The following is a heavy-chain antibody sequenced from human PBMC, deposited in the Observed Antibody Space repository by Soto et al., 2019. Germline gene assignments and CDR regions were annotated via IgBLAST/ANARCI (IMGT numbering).Heavy chain of an antibody. Sequence: QVQLQESGPGLVKPSETLSLTCTVSGDSISSYSWSWIRQPPGKGLEWIGYIYYSGSTNYNPSLKSRVNISLDTSKNQFSLKLSSVTAADTAVYYCARWPKAYCGGDCHWHFDLWGRGTLVTVSS. CDR1: GDSISSYS. CDR3: ARWPKAYCGGDCHWHFDL. J-gene: IGHJ2*01. V-gene: IGHV4-59*01. CDR2: IYYSGST. D-gene: IGHD2-21*02.